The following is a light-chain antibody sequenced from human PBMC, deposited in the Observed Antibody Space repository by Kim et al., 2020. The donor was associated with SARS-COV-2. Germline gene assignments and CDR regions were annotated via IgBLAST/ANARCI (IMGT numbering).Light chain of an antibody. J-gene: IGKJ3*01. CDR2: AAS. V-gene: IGKV3-20*01. CDR3: QQYGRSLT. Sequence: PGERATLSCRASENVENNYVAWYHQKPGQAPKVLIHAASSRASGIADRFSGSGSGTVFTLTISRLEPEDFAVYYCQQYGRSLTFGPGTKVDIK. CDR1: ENVENNY.